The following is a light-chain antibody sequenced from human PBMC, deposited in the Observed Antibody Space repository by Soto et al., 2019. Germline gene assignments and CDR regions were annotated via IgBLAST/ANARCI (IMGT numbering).Light chain of an antibody. CDR2: EVS. V-gene: IGLV2-14*01. CDR3: SSYTTSSTLI. Sequence: QSALTQPASVSGSPGQSITISCTGTSSDVGKYNYVSWYQQEPGKAPKLIIYEVSNRPSGVSDRFSGFKSGNTASLTISGRQAEDEADYFCSSYTTSSTLIFGDGTKVTVL. CDR1: SSDVGKYNY. J-gene: IGLJ1*01.